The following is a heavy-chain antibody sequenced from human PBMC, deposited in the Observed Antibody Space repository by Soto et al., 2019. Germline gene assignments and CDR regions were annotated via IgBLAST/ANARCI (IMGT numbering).Heavy chain of an antibody. J-gene: IGHJ4*02. CDR2: ISYDVSNK. CDR1: GFDFSNYG. V-gene: IGHV3-30*18. Sequence: QVQLVESGGGVVQPGRSLRLSCAASGFDFSNYGMHWVRQAPGKVLEWAALISYDVSNKFYADSVKGRFTISGDNSKNTLDLQMNSLRTDDTSVYYCAKEPTVDWGQGTLVTVSS. CDR3: AKEPTVD.